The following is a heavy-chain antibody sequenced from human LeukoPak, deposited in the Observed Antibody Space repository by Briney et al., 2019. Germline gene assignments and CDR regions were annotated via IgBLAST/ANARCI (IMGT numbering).Heavy chain of an antibody. CDR1: GFTFSDYY. CDR3: AREYSSSWYEAVPYYYYGMDV. Sequence: KAGGSLRLPCAASGFTFSDYYMSWIRQAPGKGLEWVSYISSSGSTIYYADSVKGRFTISRDNAKNSLYLQMNSLRAEDTAVYYCAREYSSSWYEAVPYYYYGMDVWGQGTTVTVSS. J-gene: IGHJ6*02. CDR2: ISSSGSTI. V-gene: IGHV3-11*01. D-gene: IGHD6-13*01.